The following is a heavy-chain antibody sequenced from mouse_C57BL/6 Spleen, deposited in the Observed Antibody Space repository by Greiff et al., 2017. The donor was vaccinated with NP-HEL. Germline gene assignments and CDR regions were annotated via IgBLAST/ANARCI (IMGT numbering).Heavy chain of an antibody. CDR1: GFNIKNTY. V-gene: IGHV14-3*01. J-gene: IGHJ1*03. CDR3: ARAYYSNYEGWYFDV. D-gene: IGHD2-5*01. Sequence: VQLQQSVAELVRPGASVKLSCTASGFNIKNTYMHWVKQRPEQGLEWIGRIDPANGNTKYAPKFQGKATITADTSSNTAYLQLSSLTSEDTAIYYCARAYYSNYEGWYFDVWGTGTTVTVSS. CDR2: IDPANGNT.